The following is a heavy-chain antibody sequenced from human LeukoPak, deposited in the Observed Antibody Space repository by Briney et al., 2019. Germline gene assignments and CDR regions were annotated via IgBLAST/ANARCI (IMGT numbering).Heavy chain of an antibody. CDR2: ISSSGST. CDR1: GGSISSGSYY. CDR3: AREAPRPDY. Sequence: SETLSLTCTASGGSISSGSYYWSWFRQPAGKGLEWIGRISSSGSTNYNPSLKSRVTISVDTSKNQLFLKLSSVTATDTAVYYCAREAPRPDYWGQGTLVTVSS. J-gene: IGHJ4*02. V-gene: IGHV4-61*02.